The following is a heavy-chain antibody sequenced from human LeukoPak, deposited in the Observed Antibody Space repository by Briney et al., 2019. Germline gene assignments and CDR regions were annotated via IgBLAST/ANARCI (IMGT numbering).Heavy chain of an antibody. V-gene: IGHV3-23*01. CDR2: ISGSGGST. D-gene: IGHD3-16*02. J-gene: IGHJ3*02. CDR3: AKSVMITFGGVIGAFDI. Sequence: GGSLRLSCAASGFTFSSYAMSWVRQAPGKGLEGVSAISGSGGSTYYADSVKGRFTISRDNSKNTLYLPMNSLRAEDTAVYYCAKSVMITFGGVIGAFDIWGQGTMVTVSS. CDR1: GFTFSSYA.